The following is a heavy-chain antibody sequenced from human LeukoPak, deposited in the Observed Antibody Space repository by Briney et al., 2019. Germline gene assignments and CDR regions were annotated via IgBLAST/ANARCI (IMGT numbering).Heavy chain of an antibody. Sequence: ASVKVSCKASGYTFTSYGISWVRQAPGQGLEWMGWISAYNGNTNYAQKLQGRVTMTTDTSTSTAYMELRSLGSDDTAVYYCARDSGMGYDILTGYYNVEGPALDYWGQGTLVTVSS. CDR3: ARDSGMGYDILTGYYNVEGPALDY. J-gene: IGHJ4*02. D-gene: IGHD3-9*01. V-gene: IGHV1-18*01. CDR1: GYTFTSYG. CDR2: ISAYNGNT.